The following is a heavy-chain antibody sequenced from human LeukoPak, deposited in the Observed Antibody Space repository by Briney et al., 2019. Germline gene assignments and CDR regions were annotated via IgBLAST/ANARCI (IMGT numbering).Heavy chain of an antibody. V-gene: IGHV3-23*01. CDR2: ITGSGGRT. D-gene: IGHD6-13*01. Sequence: GGSLRLSCATSGFTFSTYSMTWVRQAPGKGLEWVSAITGSGGRTYYADSVKGRFTISRDNSKNTLYLQMNSLRAEDTAIYYCAKDPYSSSYSFYGMDVWGRGTTVTVSS. CDR3: AKDPYSSSYSFYGMDV. J-gene: IGHJ6*02. CDR1: GFTFSTYS.